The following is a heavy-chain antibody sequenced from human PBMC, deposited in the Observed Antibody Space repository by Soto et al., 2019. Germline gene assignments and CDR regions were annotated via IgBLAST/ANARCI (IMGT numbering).Heavy chain of an antibody. D-gene: IGHD1-20*01. J-gene: IGHJ6*02. V-gene: IGHV3-48*02. CDR3: ANSRAPGIHYGRDV. Sequence: EVQLVESGGGLVQPGGSLRLSCAGSGFIFSTYTMNWVRQAPGKGLEWLAYITGPSTTISYRDGVKGRFTISRDNSKKSSLLQVDRQRDDERAVYSGANSRAPGIHYGRDVWGPGTTGTVSS. CDR2: ITGPSTTI. CDR1: GFIFSTYT.